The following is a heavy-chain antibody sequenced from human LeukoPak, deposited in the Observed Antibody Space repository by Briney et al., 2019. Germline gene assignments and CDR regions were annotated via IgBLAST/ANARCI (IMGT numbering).Heavy chain of an antibody. Sequence: PSETLSLTCAVYGGSFSGYYWSWIRQPPGKGLEWIGEINHSGSTNYNPSLKSRVTISVDTSKNQFSLKLSSVTAADTAVYYCARGRGGSSVDYWGQGTLVTVSS. D-gene: IGHD6-6*01. CDR2: INHSGST. J-gene: IGHJ4*02. V-gene: IGHV4-34*01. CDR3: ARGRGGSSVDY. CDR1: GGSFSGYY.